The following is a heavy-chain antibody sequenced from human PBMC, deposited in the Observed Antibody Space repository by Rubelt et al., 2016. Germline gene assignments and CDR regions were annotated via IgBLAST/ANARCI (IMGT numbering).Heavy chain of an antibody. J-gene: IGHJ6*02. V-gene: IGHV4-59*08. CDR1: GGSISSYY. D-gene: IGHD2-8*01. CDR3: ARHRLLMGDARAYYYGMDV. CDR2: IYYSGGT. Sequence: QVQLQESGPGLVKPSETLSLTCTVSGGSISSYYWSWIRQPPGKGLEWIGYIYYSGGTNYNPSLKSRVTISVDTSKNQFSLKLSSVTAADTAVYYVARHRLLMGDARAYYYGMDVWGQGTTVTVSS.